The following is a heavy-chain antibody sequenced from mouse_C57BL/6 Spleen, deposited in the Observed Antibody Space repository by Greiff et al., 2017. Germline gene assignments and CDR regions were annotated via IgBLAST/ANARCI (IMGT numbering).Heavy chain of an antibody. D-gene: IGHD1-1*01. Sequence: EVNLVESGGGLVKPGGSLKLSCAASGFTFSDYGMHWVRPAPEKGLGWVAYISSGSGTIYYADTVKGRFTISRDNAKNTLFLQMNRLMSEDTAMYYCAREVLRVWGKGTPVTVSA. J-gene: IGHJ1*03. CDR2: ISSGSGTI. V-gene: IGHV5-17*01. CDR1: GFTFSDYG. CDR3: AREVLRV.